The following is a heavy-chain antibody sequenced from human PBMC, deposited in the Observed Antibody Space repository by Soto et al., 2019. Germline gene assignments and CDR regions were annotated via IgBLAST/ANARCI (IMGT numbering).Heavy chain of an antibody. CDR2: IKHGGKT. D-gene: IGHD4-17*01. V-gene: IGHV4-38-2*01. CDR3: LGSGEDYGSYIDY. J-gene: IGHJ4*02. Sequence: PSETLSLTCVVSGYSISTGPYWGWIRQPPGKSLEWMGTIKHGGKTFYNPSLRSRVTFSIDTSKNQLSLRLSSVTAADTAVYYCLGSGEDYGSYIDYWGQGTLVTVSS. CDR1: GYSISTGPY.